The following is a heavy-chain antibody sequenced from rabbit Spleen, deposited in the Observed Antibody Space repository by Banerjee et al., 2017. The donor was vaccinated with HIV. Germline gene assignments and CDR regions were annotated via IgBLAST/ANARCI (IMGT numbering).Heavy chain of an antibody. CDR1: GFSFSDRDV. Sequence: QEQLVESGGGLVQPEGSLTLTCKASGFSFSDRDVMCWVRQAPGKGLEWIACINASTGKPVYATWAKGRFTISRHNAADTATYFCARDLTGVIGWNFGWWGPGTLVTVS. D-gene: IGHD1-1*01. CDR2: INASTGKP. V-gene: IGHV1S45*01. CDR3: GW. J-gene: IGHJ4*01.